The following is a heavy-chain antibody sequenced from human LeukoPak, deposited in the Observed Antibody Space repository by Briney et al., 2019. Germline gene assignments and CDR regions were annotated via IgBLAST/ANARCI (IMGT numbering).Heavy chain of an antibody. CDR3: ARDHYYDSSGYYYDY. V-gene: IGHV1-2*02. CDR2: INPNSGGT. J-gene: IGHJ4*02. CDR1: GYTFTGYY. Sequence: GASVKVSCKASGYTFTGYYMHWVRQAPGQGLEWMGWINPNSGGTNYAQKFLGRVTMTRDMSISTAYMELRSLRSDDTAVYYCARDHYYDSSGYYYDYWGQGTLVTVSS. D-gene: IGHD3-22*01.